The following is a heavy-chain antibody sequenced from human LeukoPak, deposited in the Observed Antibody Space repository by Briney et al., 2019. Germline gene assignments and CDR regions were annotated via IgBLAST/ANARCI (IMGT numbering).Heavy chain of an antibody. D-gene: IGHD6-6*01. Sequence: PSETLSLTCAVSGVSISSSNWWSWVRQSPGKGLEWIGFIYYSGSTYYNPPLESRVSISVDTSKNQFSLKLTSVTAADTAVYYCANQKDSSSFVDYWGQGTLVTVSS. CDR3: ANQKDSSSFVDY. CDR1: GVSISSSNW. J-gene: IGHJ4*02. V-gene: IGHV4-30-4*01. CDR2: IYYSGST.